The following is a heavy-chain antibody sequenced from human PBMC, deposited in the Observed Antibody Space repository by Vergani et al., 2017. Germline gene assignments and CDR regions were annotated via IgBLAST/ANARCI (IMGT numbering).Heavy chain of an antibody. D-gene: IGHD3-10*01. Sequence: QVDLQESGPGLVKSSETLSLNCAVSGYSVGSGYYWGWIRQPPGRGLEWIGCVHRNGKTYYTSSLRSRATISRDTSKNHFSLRLTSVTAADPAVYYCARQNPYGSAHVDFWGRGVLVTVSA. V-gene: IGHV4-38-2*01. CDR1: GYSVGSGYY. J-gene: IGHJ4*02. CDR2: VHRNGKT. CDR3: ARQNPYGSAHVDF.